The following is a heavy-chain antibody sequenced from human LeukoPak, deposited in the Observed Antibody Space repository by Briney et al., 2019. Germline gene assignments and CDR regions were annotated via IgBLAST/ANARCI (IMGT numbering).Heavy chain of an antibody. D-gene: IGHD5-18*01. CDR1: GGSISSSSYY. Sequence: SETLSLTCTVSGGSISSSSYYWGWIRQPPGKGLEWIGSIYYSGSTYYNPSLKSRVTISVDTSKNQFSLKLSSVTAADTAVYYCASVLPYDNSSGFDYWGQGTLVTVSS. CDR3: ASVLPYDNSSGFDY. J-gene: IGHJ4*02. CDR2: IYYSGST. V-gene: IGHV4-39*07.